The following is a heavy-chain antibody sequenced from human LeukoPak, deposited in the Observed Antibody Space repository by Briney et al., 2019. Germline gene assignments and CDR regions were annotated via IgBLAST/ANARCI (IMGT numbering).Heavy chain of an antibody. D-gene: IGHD3-22*01. CDR1: GGSFSGYY. V-gene: IGHV4-34*01. J-gene: IGHJ4*02. CDR2: INHSGST. CDR3: ARGLNYYDSSGYLGY. Sequence: SETLSLTCAVYGGSFSGYYWSWIRQPPGKGLEWIGEINHSGSTNYNPSLKSRVTISVDTSKNQFSLKLSSVTAADTAVYYCARGLNYYDSSGYLGYWGQGNLVTVSS.